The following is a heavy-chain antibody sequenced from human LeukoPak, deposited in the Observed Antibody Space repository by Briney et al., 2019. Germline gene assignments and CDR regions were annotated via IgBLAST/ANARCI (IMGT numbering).Heavy chain of an antibody. J-gene: IGHJ6*03. CDR3: ARMVSGYYYYYMDV. CDR2: IDCDDDK. Sequence: SAPTLVNPTQTLTLTSTLSGFSLSTTDTNGMSVSWIRQPPVKALTWLARIDCDDDKYYITSLKTRLTISKDTSKNQVVLTMTNMDPADTATYYCARMVSGYYYYYMDVWGKGATVTVSS. V-gene: IGHV2-70*11. D-gene: IGHD2-8*01. CDR1: GFSLSTTDTNGMS.